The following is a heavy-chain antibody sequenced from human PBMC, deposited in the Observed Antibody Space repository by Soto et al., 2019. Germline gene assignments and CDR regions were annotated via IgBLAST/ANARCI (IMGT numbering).Heavy chain of an antibody. CDR1: GGSFSGYY. D-gene: IGHD1-26*01. CDR3: ARGMGIVGATPDY. V-gene: IGHV4-34*01. CDR2: INHSGST. J-gene: IGHJ4*02. Sequence: PSETLSLTCAVYGGSFSGYYWSWIRQPPGKGLEWIGEINHSGSTNYNPSLKSRVTISVDTSKNQFSLKLSSVTAADTAVYYCARGMGIVGATPDYWGQGTLVTVS.